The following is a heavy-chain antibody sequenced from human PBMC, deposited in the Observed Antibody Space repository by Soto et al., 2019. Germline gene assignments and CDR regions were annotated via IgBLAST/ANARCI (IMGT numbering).Heavy chain of an antibody. CDR1: GFTVSSNY. CDR2: IYSGGST. CDR3: ARTLYYDFWSGSETDAFDI. D-gene: IGHD3-3*01. Sequence: GGSLRLSCAASGFTVSSNYMSWVRQAPGKGLEWVSVIYSGGSTYYADSVKGRFTISRDNSKNTLYLQMNSLRAEDTAVYYCARTLYYDFWSGSETDAFDIWGQGTMVTVSS. V-gene: IGHV3-66*01. J-gene: IGHJ3*02.